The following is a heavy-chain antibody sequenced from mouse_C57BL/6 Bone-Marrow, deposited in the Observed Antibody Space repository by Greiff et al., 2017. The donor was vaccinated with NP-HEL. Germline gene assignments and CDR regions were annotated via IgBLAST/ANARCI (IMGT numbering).Heavy chain of an antibody. CDR2: INSDGDST. D-gene: IGHD2-4*01. CDR3: ARPSTMITTRWYFDV. J-gene: IGHJ1*03. Sequence: EVMLVESGGGLVQPGESLKLSCESNEYEFPSHDMSWVRKTPEKRLELVAAINSDGDSTYYPDTMERRFIISRDNTKKTLYLQMSSLRSEDTALYYCARPSTMITTRWYFDVWGTGTTVTVSS. CDR1: EYEFPSHD. V-gene: IGHV5-2*01.